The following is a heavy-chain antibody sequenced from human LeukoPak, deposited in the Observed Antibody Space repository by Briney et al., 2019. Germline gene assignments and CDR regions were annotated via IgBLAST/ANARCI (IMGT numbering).Heavy chain of an antibody. CDR2: IVVGCGNT. J-gene: IGHJ4*02. CDR3: AADGYYDSSGYFIFDY. CDR1: GFTFTSSA. D-gene: IGHD3-22*01. V-gene: IGHV1-58*02. Sequence: SVKVSCKASGFTFTSSAMQWVRQARGQRLEWIGWIVVGCGNTNYAQKFQERVTITRDMSTSTAYMELSSLRSEDTAVYYCAADGYYDSSGYFIFDYWGQGTLVTVSS.